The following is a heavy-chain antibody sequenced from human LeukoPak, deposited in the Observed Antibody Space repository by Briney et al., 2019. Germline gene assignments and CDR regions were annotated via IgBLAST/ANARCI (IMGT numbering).Heavy chain of an antibody. J-gene: IGHJ4*02. D-gene: IGHD1-26*01. Sequence: GGSLRLSCAASGITFSSHGMSWVRQAPGKGLEWVSSISGTGDNIYYADSVKGRFTIFRDNSKNTLYLQMNSPRAEDTAVYYCAKSLGAVTTALIGYWGQGTLVTVSS. CDR2: ISGTGDNI. CDR3: AKSLGAVTTALIGY. CDR1: GITFSSHG. V-gene: IGHV3-23*01.